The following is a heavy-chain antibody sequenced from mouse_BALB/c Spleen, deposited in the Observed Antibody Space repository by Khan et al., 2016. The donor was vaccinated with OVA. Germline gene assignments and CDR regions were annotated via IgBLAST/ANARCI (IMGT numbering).Heavy chain of an antibody. CDR3: ARHPGGYYAMDY. J-gene: IGHJ4*01. CDR2: LTSGGGYS. V-gene: IGHV5-9-3*01. CDR1: GFTFSSYA. Sequence: EVELVESGAGLVKPGGSLKLSCAASGFTFSSYAMSWVRQTPEKRLEWVAILTSGGGYSYYPDSVKGRFTISRDNGKNTLYLQMRSLRSEDTAMYDYARHPGGYYAMDYWGQGTTVTVSS.